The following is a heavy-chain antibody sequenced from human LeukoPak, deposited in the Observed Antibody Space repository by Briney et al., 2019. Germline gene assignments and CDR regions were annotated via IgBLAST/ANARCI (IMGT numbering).Heavy chain of an antibody. CDR1: GFTFSSYG. V-gene: IGHV3-30*18. CDR3: AKDFIAGADPK. D-gene: IGHD6-19*01. CDR2: ISYDGSNK. Sequence: PGGSLRLSCAASGFTFSSYGMHWVRQAPGKGLEWVAVISYDGSNKYYADSVKGRFTISRDNSKNTLYLQMNSLRAEDTAVYYWAKDFIAGADPKWGRGTRVTFSS. J-gene: IGHJ4*02.